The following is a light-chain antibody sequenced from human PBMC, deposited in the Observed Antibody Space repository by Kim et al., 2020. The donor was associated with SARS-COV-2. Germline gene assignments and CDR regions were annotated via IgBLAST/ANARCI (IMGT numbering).Light chain of an antibody. CDR1: LLAKKY. V-gene: IGLV3-27*01. Sequence: SLSPGQPARITCSGDLLAKKYARWFQQKPCQAPVLVIYKDSERPSGIPERFSGSSSGTTVTLTISGAQVEDEADYYCYSAADNIGVFGGGTQLTVL. CDR2: KDS. J-gene: IGLJ3*02. CDR3: YSAADNIGV.